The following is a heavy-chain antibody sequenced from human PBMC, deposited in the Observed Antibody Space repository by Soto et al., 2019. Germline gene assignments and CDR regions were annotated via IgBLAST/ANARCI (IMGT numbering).Heavy chain of an antibody. V-gene: IGHV3-74*01. D-gene: IGHD2-15*01. Sequence: VQLVESGGGLVQPGGSLRLSCAASGFTFSSYWMHWVRQAPGKGLVWVSRINSDGSSTSYADSVKGRFTISRDNDKNTLYLQMNSLRAEDTAVYYCARVGCSGGSCYSAFDYWGQGTLVTVSS. CDR2: INSDGSST. CDR3: ARVGCSGGSCYSAFDY. J-gene: IGHJ4*02. CDR1: GFTFSSYW.